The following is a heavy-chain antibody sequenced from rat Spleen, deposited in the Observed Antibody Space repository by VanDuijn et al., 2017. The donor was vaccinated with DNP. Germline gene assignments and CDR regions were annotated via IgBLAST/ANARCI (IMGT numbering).Heavy chain of an antibody. CDR3: ARRKNYGLSYYFDY. CDR1: GFTFNKYW. CDR2: IIYDGSRT. J-gene: IGHJ2*01. Sequence: EVQLVESGGDLVQPGRSLKLSCVASGFTFNKYWMTWIRQVPGKGLEWVATIIYDGSRTSYRGSVRGRFTVSRDNAKSSLYLQMDSLRSEDTATYYCARRKNYGLSYYFDYWGQGVMVTVSS. D-gene: IGHD1-6*01. V-gene: IGHV5-31*01.